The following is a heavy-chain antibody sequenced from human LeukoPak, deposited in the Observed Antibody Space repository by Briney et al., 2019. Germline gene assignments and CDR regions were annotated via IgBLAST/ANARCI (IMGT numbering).Heavy chain of an antibody. CDR2: IYDTGST. J-gene: IGHJ3*02. Sequence: SETLSLTCTVSGGSISNYYWAWIRQPPGKGLEWIGYIYDTGSTKYNPSLKGRLTISLHTSRNQFSLNLSSLTAADTAIYYCARVRNYPDAFDIWSQGRMVTVSS. CDR3: ARVRNYPDAFDI. CDR1: GGSISNYY. V-gene: IGHV4-59*01. D-gene: IGHD5-24*01.